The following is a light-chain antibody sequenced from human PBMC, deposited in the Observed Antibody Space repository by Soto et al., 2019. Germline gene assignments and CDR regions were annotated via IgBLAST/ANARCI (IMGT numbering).Light chain of an antibody. Sequence: DIQMTPSPSTLSASVLYIVTIIFRSSQSVITRLAWYQQKPGKAPKVLIYDASSWAGGVPSRFTGSGSGKEFTLTINSLQPDDFATYYCQQYSVYWKFGQGTKVDIK. CDR3: QQYSVYWK. CDR2: DAS. V-gene: IGKV1-5*02. CDR1: QSVITR. J-gene: IGKJ1*01.